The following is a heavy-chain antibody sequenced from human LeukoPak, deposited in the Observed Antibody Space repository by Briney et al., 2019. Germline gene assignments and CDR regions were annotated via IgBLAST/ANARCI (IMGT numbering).Heavy chain of an antibody. CDR1: GFTFDTYG. CDR3: ARIWSYYTAYNWFDP. V-gene: IGHV3-48*02. CDR2: ISSSSSTI. Sequence: GRSLRLSCAASGFTFDTYGMHWVRQAPGKGLEWVSYISSSSSTIYYADSVKGRFTISRDNAKNSLYLQMNSLRDEDTAVYYCARIWSYYTAYNWFDPWGQGTLVTVSS. D-gene: IGHD1-26*01. J-gene: IGHJ5*02.